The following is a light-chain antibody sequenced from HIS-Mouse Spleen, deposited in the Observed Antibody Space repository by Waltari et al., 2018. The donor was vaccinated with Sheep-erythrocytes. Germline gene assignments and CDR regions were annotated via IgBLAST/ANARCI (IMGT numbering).Light chain of an antibody. CDR3: SSYAGSNNWV. CDR1: SSDVGGYNY. J-gene: IGLJ3*02. Sequence: QSALTQPPSASGSPGQSVTIPCTGTSSDVGGYNYVSWYQQHPGKAPKLMIYEVSKRSSGVPDRFSGSKSGNTASLTVSGLQAEDEADYYCSSYAGSNNWVFGGGTKLTVL. CDR2: EVS. V-gene: IGLV2-8*01.